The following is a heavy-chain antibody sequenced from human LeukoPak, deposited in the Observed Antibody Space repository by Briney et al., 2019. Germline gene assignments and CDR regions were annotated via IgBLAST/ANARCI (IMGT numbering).Heavy chain of an antibody. CDR3: VALYYYDSSGYQYYFDY. D-gene: IGHD3-22*01. CDR2: IYPGDSDT. CDR1: GYSFTSYW. V-gene: IGHV5-51*01. Sequence: GESLKISCKGSGYSFTSYWIGWVRQMPGKGLEWMGIIYPGDSDTRYSPSFQGQVTISADKSISTAYLQWSSLKASDTAMYYCVALYYYDSSGYQYYFDYWGQGTLVTVSS. J-gene: IGHJ4*02.